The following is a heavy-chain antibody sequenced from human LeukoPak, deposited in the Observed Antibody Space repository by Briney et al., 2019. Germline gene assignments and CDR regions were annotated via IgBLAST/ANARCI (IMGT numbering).Heavy chain of an antibody. CDR2: ISNSGST. D-gene: IGHD3-22*01. J-gene: IGHJ4*02. V-gene: IGHV4-59*01. Sequence: SETLSLTCTVSGGSISSYYWSWIRKPPGKGLEWIGYISNSGSTNYHPSLKSRVTISSDTSKTQFTLKLTSVTAADTAVYYCARSPSGYRFDSWGQGTLVTVSS. CDR1: GGSISSYY. CDR3: ARSPSGYRFDS.